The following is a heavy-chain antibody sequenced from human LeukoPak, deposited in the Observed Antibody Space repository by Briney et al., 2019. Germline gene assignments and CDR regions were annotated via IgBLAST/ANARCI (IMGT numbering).Heavy chain of an antibody. Sequence: GSLRLSCAASGFSFSNYGMHWVRQAPGEGLEWVAFIRNDGSSKYYADSVKGRFTVSRDNSKNTLYLQMNSLRAEDTAVYYCAKDLPQKSRSGGSCPDYWGQGTLVTVSS. CDR1: GFSFSNYG. J-gene: IGHJ4*02. CDR2: IRNDGSSK. V-gene: IGHV3-30*02. CDR3: AKDLPQKSRSGGSCPDY. D-gene: IGHD2-15*01.